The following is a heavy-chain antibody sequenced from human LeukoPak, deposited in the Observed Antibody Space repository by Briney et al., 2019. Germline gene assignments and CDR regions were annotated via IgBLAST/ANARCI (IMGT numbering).Heavy chain of an antibody. J-gene: IGHJ3*02. V-gene: IGHV1-8*03. CDR3: ARDRLDIVATIRAFDI. Sequence: ASVKVSCKTSGYTFTNYDINWVRQAPGQGLEWMGWVNPKSGKTGYAQKFQGRVTIIRNTSISTAYMELSSLRSEDTAVYYCARDRLDIVATIRAFDIWGQGTMVTVSS. D-gene: IGHD5-12*01. CDR1: GYTFTNYD. CDR2: VNPKSGKT.